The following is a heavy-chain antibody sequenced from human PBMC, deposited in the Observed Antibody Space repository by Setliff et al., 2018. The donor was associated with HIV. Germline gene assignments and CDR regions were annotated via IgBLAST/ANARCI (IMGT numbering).Heavy chain of an antibody. D-gene: IGHD1-20*01. CDR1: GGTSDNYP. CDR2: IIPVLDMP. Sequence: SVKVSCKSSGGTSDNYPINWVRQAPGQGLEWMGGIIPVLDMPHYAQKFLGRVTLTRDTSISTAYMELSRLRSDDTAVYYCARNVPGILPRWVGFDPWGQGTLVTVSS. CDR3: ARNVPGILPRWVGFDP. J-gene: IGHJ5*02. V-gene: IGHV1-69*10.